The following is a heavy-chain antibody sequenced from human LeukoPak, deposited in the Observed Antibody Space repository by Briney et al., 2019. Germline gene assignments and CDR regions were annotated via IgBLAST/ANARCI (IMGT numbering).Heavy chain of an antibody. D-gene: IGHD3-22*01. CDR2: ISSSSSTI. CDR3: ARGYYYDTSGYGSIFDY. Sequence: QPGGSLRLSCAASGFTFSSYSMNWVRQAPGKGLEWVSYISSSSSTIYYADSVKGRFTISRDNAKTSLYLQMNSLRAEDTAVYYCARGYYYDTSGYGSIFDYWGQGTLATVSS. V-gene: IGHV3-48*04. J-gene: IGHJ4*02. CDR1: GFTFSSYS.